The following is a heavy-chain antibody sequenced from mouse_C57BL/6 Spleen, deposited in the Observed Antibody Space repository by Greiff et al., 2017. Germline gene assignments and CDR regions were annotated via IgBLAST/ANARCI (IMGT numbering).Heavy chain of an antibody. D-gene: IGHD2-2*01. CDR1: GYSITSGYY. J-gene: IGHJ3*01. CDR2: ISYDGSN. CDR3: ARASGGYQFAY. V-gene: IGHV3-6*01. Sequence: EVQLQQSGPGLVKPSQSLSLTCSVTGYSITSGYYWNWIRQFPGNKLEWMGYISYDGSNNYNPSLKNRISITRDTSKNQFFLKLNSVTTEDTATYYCARASGGYQFAYWGQGTLVTVSA.